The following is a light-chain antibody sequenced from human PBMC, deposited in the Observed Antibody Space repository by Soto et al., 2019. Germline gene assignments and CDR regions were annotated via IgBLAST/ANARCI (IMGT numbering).Light chain of an antibody. Sequence: RVITQSPDTLSVSPGERATLSCRASQRVSSGYLAWYQQKPGQAPRLLIYGASTRATGIPARFSGSGSGTEFTLTISSLQSEDFAVYYCQQYNTWPPITFGQGTRLEIK. CDR3: QQYNTWPPIT. J-gene: IGKJ5*01. CDR1: QRVSSGY. CDR2: GAS. V-gene: IGKV3-15*01.